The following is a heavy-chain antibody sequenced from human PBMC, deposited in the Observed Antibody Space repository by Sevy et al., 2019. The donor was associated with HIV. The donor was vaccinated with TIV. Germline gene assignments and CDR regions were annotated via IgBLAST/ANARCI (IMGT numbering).Heavy chain of an antibody. CDR1: GFTFSSHA. CDR3: ARAFTGGYQQPFDY. CDR2: ISDSGTTT. Sequence: GGSLRLSCAASGFTFSSHAMSWVRQAPGKGLEWVSAISDSGTTTYYEDSVKGRFTISRDNSKNTRYLQMDGLRAEDTAIYYCARAFTGGYQQPFDYWGQGTLVTVSS. J-gene: IGHJ4*02. V-gene: IGHV3-23*01. D-gene: IGHD1-26*01.